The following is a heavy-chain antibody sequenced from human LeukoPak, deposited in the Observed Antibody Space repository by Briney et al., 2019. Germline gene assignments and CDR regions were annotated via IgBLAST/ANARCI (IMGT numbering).Heavy chain of an antibody. V-gene: IGHV4-59*01. CDR3: ARDYYDSSRRGFDY. CDR1: GGSISSYY. Sequence: PSETLSLTCTVSGGSISSYYWSWIRQPPGKGLEWIGYIYYSGSTNYNPSLKSRVTISVDTSKNQFSLRLSSVTAADTAVYYCARDYYDSSRRGFDYWGHGTLVTVSS. CDR2: IYYSGST. J-gene: IGHJ4*01. D-gene: IGHD3-22*01.